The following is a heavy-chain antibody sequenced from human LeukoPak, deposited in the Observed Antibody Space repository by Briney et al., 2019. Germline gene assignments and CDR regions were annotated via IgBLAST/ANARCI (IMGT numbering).Heavy chain of an antibody. CDR3: ARRPLRLGFDY. CDR2: IYSSGST. J-gene: IGHJ4*02. CDR1: GGSISSGSYY. Sequence: SETLSLTCTVSGGSISSGSYYWSWIRQPAGKGLEWIGRIYSSGSTNYNPSLKSRVTISLDTSKNQFSLKLSSVTAADTAVYYCARRPLRLGFDYWGQGTLVTVSS. V-gene: IGHV4-61*02. D-gene: IGHD5-18*01.